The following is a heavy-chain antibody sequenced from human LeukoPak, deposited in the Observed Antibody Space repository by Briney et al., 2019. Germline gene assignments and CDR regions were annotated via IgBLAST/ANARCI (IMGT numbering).Heavy chain of an antibody. D-gene: IGHD3-22*01. J-gene: IGHJ4*02. Sequence: GGSLRLSCAASGFTVSSNYMSWVRQAPGKGLEWVSAISGGGGNTYYADSMKGRFTISRDNSKNTLYLQMNSLRAEDTAVYYCAKRDSSGYYYFDYWGQGALVTVSS. CDR2: ISGGGGNT. CDR1: GFTVSSNY. V-gene: IGHV3-23*01. CDR3: AKRDSSGYYYFDY.